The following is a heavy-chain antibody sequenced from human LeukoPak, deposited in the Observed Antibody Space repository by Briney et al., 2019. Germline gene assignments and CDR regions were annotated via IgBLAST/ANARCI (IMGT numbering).Heavy chain of an antibody. CDR1: GGSISSSSYY. V-gene: IGHV4-39*01. CDR3: XXXGWGRYFDWLGPMTFDY. Sequence: SETLSLTCTVSGGSISSSSYYWGWIRQPPGKGLEWIGSIYYSGSTYYNPSLKSRVTISVDTSKNQFSLKLSSVTAADTAVYXXXXXGWGRYFDWLGPMTFDYWGQGTLVTVSS. D-gene: IGHD3-9*01. CDR2: IYYSGST. J-gene: IGHJ4*02.